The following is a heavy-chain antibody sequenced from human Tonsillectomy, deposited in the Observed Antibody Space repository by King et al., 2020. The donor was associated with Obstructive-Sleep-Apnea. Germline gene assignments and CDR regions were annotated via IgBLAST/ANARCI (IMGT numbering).Heavy chain of an antibody. V-gene: IGHV2-5*02. D-gene: IGHD3-9*01. CDR2: IYCDEDK. CDR3: AHRTIYDILTGYLF. J-gene: IGHJ4*02. Sequence: ITLKESGPTLVKPTQTLTLTCTFSGFSLSTSGVCVGWIRQPPGKTLEWLALIYCDEDKLYSPSLKSRLTITKDTSKNQVVLTMTNMDPVDTATYYCAHRTIYDILTGYLFWGQGTLVTVSS. CDR1: GFSLSTSGVC.